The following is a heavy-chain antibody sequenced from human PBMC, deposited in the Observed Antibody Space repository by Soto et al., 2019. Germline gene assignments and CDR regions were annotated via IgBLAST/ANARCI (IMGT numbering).Heavy chain of an antibody. CDR2: ISTSANTT. D-gene: IGHD3-3*01. Sequence: QLLESGGALIQPGGSLRVSCVASGFRFSDYALTWLHQPRGPPLLWVYSISTSANTTFYPDSVKGRFTISRDNSRNTLYLQMRHLRAEDTARYFCAKAPQRVFAYFTIWGQGSLVIVSS. J-gene: IGHJ4*02. CDR1: GFRFSDYA. V-gene: IGHV3-23*01. CDR3: AKAPQRVFAYFTI.